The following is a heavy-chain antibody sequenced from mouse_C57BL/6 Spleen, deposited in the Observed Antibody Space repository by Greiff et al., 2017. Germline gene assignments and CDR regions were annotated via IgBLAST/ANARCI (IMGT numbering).Heavy chain of an antibody. D-gene: IGHD2-1*01. V-gene: IGHV5-6*01. CDR3: ARVGGNYDYFDY. CDR2: ISSGGSYT. J-gene: IGHJ2*01. CDR1: GFTFSSYG. Sequence: EVKLVESGGVLVKPGGSLKLSCAASGFTFSSYGMSWVRQTPDKRLEWVATISSGGSYTYYPDSVKGRFTISRDNAKNTLYLQMSSLKSEDTAMYYCARVGGNYDYFDYWGQGTTLTVSS.